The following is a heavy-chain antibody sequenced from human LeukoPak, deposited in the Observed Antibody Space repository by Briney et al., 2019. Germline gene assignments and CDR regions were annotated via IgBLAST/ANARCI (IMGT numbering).Heavy chain of an antibody. CDR2: IVPSDSYT. J-gene: IGHJ6*01. Sequence: GASLLISSQGSGYGFTSYWISWVRPMPGKGMEWMGSIVPSDSYTNYSPYFQGHVTISADKSISSAYLQWSSLKASDNAMYYWARGIAAADNKAPWDYDYGMDVWGEGTTVTASS. V-gene: IGHV5-10-1*01. CDR1: GYGFTSYW. D-gene: IGHD6-13*01. CDR3: ARGIAAADNKAPWDYDYGMDV.